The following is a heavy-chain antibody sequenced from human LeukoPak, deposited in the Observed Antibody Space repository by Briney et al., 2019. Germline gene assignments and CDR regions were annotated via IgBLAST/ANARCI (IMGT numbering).Heavy chain of an antibody. J-gene: IGHJ6*02. CDR2: VHYTGGT. Sequence: SQTLSLTCTVSGGSVTSGGYYWSWIRQHPGKGLEWIGYVHYTGGTYYNPSLKSRVTISPDTSKNQFSLKVSSVTAADTAVYYCARISAGRYGMDVWGQGTTVTVSS. CDR1: GGSVTSGGYY. CDR3: ARISAGRYGMDV. D-gene: IGHD6-6*01. V-gene: IGHV4-31*03.